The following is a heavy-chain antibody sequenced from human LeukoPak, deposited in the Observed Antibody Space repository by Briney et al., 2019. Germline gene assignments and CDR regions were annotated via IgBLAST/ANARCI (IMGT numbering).Heavy chain of an antibody. CDR1: GFTFSNYN. D-gene: IGHD3-16*01. J-gene: IGHJ5*02. V-gene: IGHV3-21*04. Sequence: GGSLRLSCAASGFTFSNYNMNWVRQAPGKGLEWVSSISSSSSYIYYADSVKGRFTISRDNSKNTLYLQMNSLRAEDTAVYYCAKDDNYIRFLSWGQGTLVTVSS. CDR2: ISSSSSYI. CDR3: AKDDNYIRFLS.